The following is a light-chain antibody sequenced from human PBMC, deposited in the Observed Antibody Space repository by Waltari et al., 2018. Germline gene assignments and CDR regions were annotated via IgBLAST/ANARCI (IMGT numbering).Light chain of an antibody. CDR3: SSYAASIP. CDR1: SSDVGGYHY. J-gene: IGLJ2*01. CDR2: EVS. V-gene: IGLV2-8*01. Sequence: QSALTQPPPASGSPGQSVTISCTGTSSDVGGYHYVSWYQQYPGKAPKLIIYEVSKRPSGVPDRFSGSKSGNTASLTVSGLRAEDEADYYCSSYAASIPFGGGTKLTVL.